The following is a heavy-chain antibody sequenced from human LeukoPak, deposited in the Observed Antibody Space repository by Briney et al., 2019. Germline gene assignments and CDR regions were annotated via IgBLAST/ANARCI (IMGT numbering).Heavy chain of an antibody. J-gene: IGHJ4*02. V-gene: IGHV3-7*01. Sequence: GSLRLSCVTSGLTFSSYWMSWVRQAPGKGLEWVANIKQDGSEKFYVDSVKGRFTISRDNAKNSLFLHMNSLRAEDTAVYYCARAWPGRFDYWGQGTLVTVSS. D-gene: IGHD1-14*01. CDR3: ARAWPGRFDY. CDR2: IKQDGSEK. CDR1: GLTFSSYW.